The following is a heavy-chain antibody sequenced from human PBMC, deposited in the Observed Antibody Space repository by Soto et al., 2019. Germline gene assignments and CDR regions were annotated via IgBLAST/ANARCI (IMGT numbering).Heavy chain of an antibody. J-gene: IGHJ4*02. D-gene: IGHD3-16*01. CDR1: GVSISSGGYY. CDR2: MYYSWIT. V-gene: IGHV4-31*03. CDR3: ATNVGEKALHGKVY. Sequence: TLSLTCPVSGVSISSGGYYWSWIRQHPGKGLEWMGYMYYSWITYYNPSLKSRVTISVDTSKNQFSLKLSSVTAADTAVYYSATNVGEKALHGKVYGGQGTLVTVYS.